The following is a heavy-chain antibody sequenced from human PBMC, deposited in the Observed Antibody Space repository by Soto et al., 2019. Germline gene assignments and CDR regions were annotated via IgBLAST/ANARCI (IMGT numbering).Heavy chain of an antibody. Sequence: LGESLKISCKGSGYSFTSYWIGWVRRMPGKGLEWMGIIYPGDSDTRYSPSFQGQVTISADKSISTAYLQWSSLKASDTAMYYCARPDLRTIDAFDIWGQGTMVTVSS. CDR2: IYPGDSDT. CDR1: GYSFTSYW. J-gene: IGHJ3*02. CDR3: ARPDLRTIDAFDI. V-gene: IGHV5-51*01. D-gene: IGHD2-2*01.